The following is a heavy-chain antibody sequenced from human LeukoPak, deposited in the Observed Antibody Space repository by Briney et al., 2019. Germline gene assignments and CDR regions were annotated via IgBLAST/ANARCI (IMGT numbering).Heavy chain of an antibody. D-gene: IGHD1-26*01. CDR2: IYTSGST. Sequence: SETLSLTCTVSGGSISSGSYYWSWIRQPAGKGLEWIGRIYTSGSTNYNPSLKSRVTISVDTSKNQLSLRLTSVTPEDTAVYYCARDNVVGATKDAFDIWGQGTMVTVSS. V-gene: IGHV4-61*02. CDR3: ARDNVVGATKDAFDI. J-gene: IGHJ3*02. CDR1: GGSISSGSYY.